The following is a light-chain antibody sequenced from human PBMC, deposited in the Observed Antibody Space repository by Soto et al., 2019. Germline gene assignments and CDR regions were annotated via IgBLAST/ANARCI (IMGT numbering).Light chain of an antibody. V-gene: IGKV1-39*01. CDR3: QQYYSYSLT. Sequence: IQGTECRSSVCASVGDRDTITCVASQSISSYLNWYQQKPGKAPKLLIYAASSLQSGVPSRFSGSGSGTDFTLTISSLQPDDFATYYCQQYYSYSLTFGQGTKVDIK. CDR2: AAS. J-gene: IGKJ1*01. CDR1: QSISSY.